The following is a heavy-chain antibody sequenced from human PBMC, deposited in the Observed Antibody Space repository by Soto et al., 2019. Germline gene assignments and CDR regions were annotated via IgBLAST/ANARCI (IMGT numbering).Heavy chain of an antibody. CDR3: ATERRWELQ. D-gene: IGHD1-26*01. Sequence: EVQLVESGGGLVQPGGSLRLSCAASGFTLSSYEMNWFRQAPGKGLEWVSYISSSGGTIYYADSVKGRFTISRDDAKNSLFLQMNSLKVEDTSVYVCATERRWELQWGQGTLVTVSS. CDR2: ISSSGGTI. J-gene: IGHJ4*02. CDR1: GFTLSSYE. V-gene: IGHV3-48*03.